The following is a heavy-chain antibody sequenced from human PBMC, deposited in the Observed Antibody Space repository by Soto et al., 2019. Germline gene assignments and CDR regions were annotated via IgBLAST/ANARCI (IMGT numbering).Heavy chain of an antibody. V-gene: IGHV1-2*04. CDR2: INPNGGVT. CDR3: ARESGGATATLDYYYFYMDV. Sequence: QVQLVQSGAEVRKPGASVTVSCRSSGDSFNDYYIHWVRQAPGQAFEWMGRINPNGGVTKYAQKFQGWGSMTKDTSIRTGYMQLSRLRSDDTAVYYCARESGGATATLDYYYFYMDVWGTGTTVTVSS. J-gene: IGHJ6*03. CDR1: GDSFNDYY. D-gene: IGHD5-12*01.